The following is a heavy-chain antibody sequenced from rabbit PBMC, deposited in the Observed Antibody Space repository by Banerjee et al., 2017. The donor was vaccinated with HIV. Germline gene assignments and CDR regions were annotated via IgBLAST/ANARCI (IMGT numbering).Heavy chain of an antibody. CDR1: GFDLSSYYY. J-gene: IGHJ4*01. CDR2: IYIGSSDNT. D-gene: IGHD7-1*01. V-gene: IGHV1S45*01. CDR3: ARDLAAVTGWNFGL. Sequence: QEQLKESGGGLVQPGGSLKLSCKASGFDLSSYYYMCWVRQAPGKGLEWIACIYIGSSDNTYYASWAKGRFTISKTSSTTVTLQMTSLTAADTATYFCARDLAAVTGWNFGLWGPGTLVTVS.